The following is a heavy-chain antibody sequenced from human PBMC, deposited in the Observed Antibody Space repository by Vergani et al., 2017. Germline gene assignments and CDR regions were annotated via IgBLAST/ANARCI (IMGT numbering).Heavy chain of an antibody. CDR1: GFNFRKNT. CDR3: AKTEDSTSESWYFDL. Sequence: QLMQSGGGLVQRGGSLRLSCVASGFNFRKNTMNWVRQSTGKGLEWVAAITGSGGPTHYAESVKGRFTVSRANTGKTRFLQISGLTADDAGVYFCAKTEDSTSESWYFDLWGRGSVVFVSS. J-gene: IGHJ2*01. V-gene: IGHV3-23*01. CDR2: ITGSGGPT. D-gene: IGHD6-13*01.